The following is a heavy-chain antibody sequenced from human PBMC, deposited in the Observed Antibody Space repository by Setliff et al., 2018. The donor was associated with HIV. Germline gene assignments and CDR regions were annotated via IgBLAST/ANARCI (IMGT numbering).Heavy chain of an antibody. CDR2: IVPILGIA. CDR3: ARIPTGGAFDI. CDR1: GGTFTNSA. Sequence: SVKVSCKASGGTFTNSAIGWVRQAPGLGLEWMGAIVPILGIANSAQKFQGRVTITTDESTNTAYMELSSLRSEDTAVYYCARIPTGGAFDIWGQGTVVTVSS. V-gene: IGHV1-69*10. D-gene: IGHD7-27*01. J-gene: IGHJ3*02.